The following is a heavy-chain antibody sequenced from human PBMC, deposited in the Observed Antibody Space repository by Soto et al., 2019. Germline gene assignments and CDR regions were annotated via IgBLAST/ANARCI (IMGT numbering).Heavy chain of an antibody. J-gene: IGHJ4*02. Sequence: GGSLRLSCAASGFTVSSNYMSWVRQAPGKGLEWVSVIYSGGSTYYADSVKGRFTISRDNSKNTLYLQMNSLRAEDTAVYYCASLPCIVGARGCADYWGQGTLVNVSS. V-gene: IGHV3-53*01. CDR1: GFTVSSNY. D-gene: IGHD1-26*01. CDR3: ASLPCIVGARGCADY. CDR2: IYSGGST.